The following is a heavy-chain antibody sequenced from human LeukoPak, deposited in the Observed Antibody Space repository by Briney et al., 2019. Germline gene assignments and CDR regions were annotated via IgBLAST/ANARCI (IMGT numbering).Heavy chain of an antibody. CDR1: GGSLSSSSYY. D-gene: IGHD3-16*01. Sequence: PSETLSLTCTVSGGSLSSSSYYWGWIRQPPGKGLEWIGSIYYSGSTYYNPSLKSRVTISVDTSKNQFSLKLSSVTAADTAVYYCATLSMITFGGVTKMYSYYFDYWGQGTLVTVSS. V-gene: IGHV4-39*01. CDR2: IYYSGST. CDR3: ATLSMITFGGVTKMYSYYFDY. J-gene: IGHJ4*02.